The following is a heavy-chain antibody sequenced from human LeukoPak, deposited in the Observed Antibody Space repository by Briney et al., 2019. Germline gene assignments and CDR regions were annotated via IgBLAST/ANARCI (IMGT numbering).Heavy chain of an antibody. J-gene: IGHJ4*02. Sequence: PSETLSLTCTVSGGSISSSSYYWGWIRQPPGKGLEWIGSIYYSGSTYYNPSLKSRVTISVDTSKNQFSLKLSSVTAADTAVYYCARRLRVVVAATLDYWGQGTLVTVSS. V-gene: IGHV4-39*01. CDR1: GGSISSSSYY. CDR3: ARRLRVVVAATLDY. D-gene: IGHD2-15*01. CDR2: IYYSGST.